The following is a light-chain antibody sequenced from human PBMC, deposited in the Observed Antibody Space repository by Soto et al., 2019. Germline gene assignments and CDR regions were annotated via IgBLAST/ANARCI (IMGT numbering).Light chain of an antibody. V-gene: IGKV3-15*01. CDR2: DVS. J-gene: IGKJ5*01. Sequence: EIVLTQSPGTLSLSPGERATLSCRASQSVSRSHLAWFQQKPGQSPRLLIYDVSTRATGVPARFSGTGSETDFTLTISGLQSEDSAVYFCQQYNNWPFSFGQGTRLEIK. CDR1: QSVSRSH. CDR3: QQYNNWPFS.